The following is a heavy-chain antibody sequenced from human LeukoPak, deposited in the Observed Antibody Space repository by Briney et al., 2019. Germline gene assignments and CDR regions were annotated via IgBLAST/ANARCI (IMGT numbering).Heavy chain of an antibody. V-gene: IGHV4-34*01. CDR2: INHRGNT. D-gene: IGHD3-10*02. Sequence: SETLSLTCAISGGSFSGYFWSWIRQPPGKGLEWIGEINHRGNTDYNPSLESRVAISVDSSKSQFSLQLSSVTAADTAVYYGARESFHYDRAFDYWGQGSLVTVSS. CDR1: GGSFSGYF. J-gene: IGHJ4*02. CDR3: ARESFHYDRAFDY.